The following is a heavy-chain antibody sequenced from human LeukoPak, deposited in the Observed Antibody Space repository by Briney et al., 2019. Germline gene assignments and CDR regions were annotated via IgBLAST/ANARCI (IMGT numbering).Heavy chain of an antibody. V-gene: IGHV3-30*18. Sequence: GESLKISCAASGFTFSSYGMHWVRQAPGKGLEWVAVISYDGSNKYYADSVKGRFTISRDNSKNTLYLQMNSLRAEDTAVYYCAKALAAAERNFDYWGQGTLVTVSS. CDR2: ISYDGSNK. CDR1: GFTFSSYG. J-gene: IGHJ4*02. CDR3: AKALAAAERNFDY. D-gene: IGHD6-13*01.